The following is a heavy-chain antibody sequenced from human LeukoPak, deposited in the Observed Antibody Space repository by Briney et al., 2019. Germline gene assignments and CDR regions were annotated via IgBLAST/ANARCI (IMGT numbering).Heavy chain of an antibody. V-gene: IGHV4-39*01. CDR3: ARRRYYDGSGYLE. Sequence: PSETLSLTCSVSGDSISRSDSYWDWIRQPPGKGLEWIGTIYYSGRTYYSPSLNSRVTMSVDTSSNQFSLNPRSVTAADTAVYYCARRRYYDGSGYLEWGQGTLLSVSS. J-gene: IGHJ1*01. CDR1: GDSISRSDSY. D-gene: IGHD3-22*01. CDR2: IYYSGRT.